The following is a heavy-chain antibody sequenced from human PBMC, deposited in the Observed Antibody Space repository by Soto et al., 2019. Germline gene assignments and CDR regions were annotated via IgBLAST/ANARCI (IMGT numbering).Heavy chain of an antibody. J-gene: IGHJ6*02. Sequence: ASVKVSCKASGYTFTGYYMHWLRQSAGQGLEWMGWINPNSGGTNYAQKFQGRVTMTRDTSISTAYMELSRLRSDDTAVYYCARNIAAAGTGYYYYGMDVWGQGTTVTVSS. V-gene: IGHV1-2*02. CDR2: INPNSGGT. CDR1: GYTFTGYY. CDR3: ARNIAAAGTGYYYYGMDV. D-gene: IGHD6-13*01.